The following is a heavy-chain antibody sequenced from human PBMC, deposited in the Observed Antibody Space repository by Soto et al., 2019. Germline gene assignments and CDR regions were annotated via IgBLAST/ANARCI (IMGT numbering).Heavy chain of an antibody. J-gene: IGHJ6*02. D-gene: IGHD4-4*01. V-gene: IGHV4-34*01. CDR2: INHSGST. CDR3: ARGPTWPPQRLQTTMAYGMDV. Sequence: QVQLQQWGAGLLKPSETLSLTCAVYGGAFSGYYWSWIRQPPGKVLEWIGEINHSGSTNYNPSLKSRVTISVDTSKNQFSLKLSSVTAADTAVYYCARGPTWPPQRLQTTMAYGMDVWGQGPTVTVSS. CDR1: GGAFSGYY.